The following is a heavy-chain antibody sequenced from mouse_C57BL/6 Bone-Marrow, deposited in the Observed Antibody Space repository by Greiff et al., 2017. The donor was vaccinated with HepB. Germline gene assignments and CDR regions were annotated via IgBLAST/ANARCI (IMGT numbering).Heavy chain of an antibody. D-gene: IGHD1-1*01. J-gene: IGHJ4*01. V-gene: IGHV1-82*01. Sequence: QVQLQQSGPELVKPGASVKISCKASGYAFSSSWMNWVKQRPGKGLEWIGRIYPGDGDTNYNGKFKGKATLTADKSSSTAYMQLSSLTSEDSAVYVCARSGGYYYGSSYYAMDYWGQGTSVTVSS. CDR2: IYPGDGDT. CDR3: ARSGGYYYGSSYYAMDY. CDR1: GYAFSSSW.